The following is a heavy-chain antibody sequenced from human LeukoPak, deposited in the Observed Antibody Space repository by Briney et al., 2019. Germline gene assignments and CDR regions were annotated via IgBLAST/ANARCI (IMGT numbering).Heavy chain of an antibody. V-gene: IGHV3-30*02. CDR3: AGVQEYYDSSGYFWDY. CDR1: GFTFSSYG. CDR2: IRYDGSNK. J-gene: IGHJ4*02. Sequence: GGSLRLSCATSGFTFSSYGMHWVRQAPGRGLEWVAFIRYDGSNKYYADSVKGRFTISRDDSKNTLYLHLNSLRTEDTAVYYCAGVQEYYDSSGYFWDYWGQGTLVTVSS. D-gene: IGHD3-22*01.